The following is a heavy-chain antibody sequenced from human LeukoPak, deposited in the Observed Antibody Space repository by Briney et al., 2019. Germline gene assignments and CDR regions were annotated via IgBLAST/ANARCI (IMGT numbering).Heavy chain of an antibody. J-gene: IGHJ6*03. CDR3: AKGGGYEAQYYYYYLDV. CDR2: IRYDGSNK. V-gene: IGHV3-30*02. Sequence: PGGSLRLSCAASGFTVSSYGMTWVRQAPGKGLEWVAFIRYDGSNKYYADSVKGRFTISRDNSKNTLYLQMKSLRAEDTAVYYCAKGGGYEAQYYYYYLDVWGKGTTVTISS. CDR1: GFTVSSYG. D-gene: IGHD5-12*01.